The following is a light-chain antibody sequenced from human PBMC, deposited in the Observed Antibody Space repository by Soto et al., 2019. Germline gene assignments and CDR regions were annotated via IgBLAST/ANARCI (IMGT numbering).Light chain of an antibody. CDR3: SSYTTGGSYV. Sequence: QSLLTQPASVSGSPGLSIAISCTGTSRDVVGYNSVSWYQQQPGKVPKLIIYDVSSRPSGVSNRFSGSKSGNTASLTISGLQAEDEGDYYCSSYTTGGSYVFGTGTKLTVL. CDR1: SRDVVGYNS. J-gene: IGLJ1*01. CDR2: DVS. V-gene: IGLV2-14*01.